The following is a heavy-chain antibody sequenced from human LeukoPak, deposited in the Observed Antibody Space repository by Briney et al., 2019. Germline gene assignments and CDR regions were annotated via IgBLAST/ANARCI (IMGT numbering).Heavy chain of an antibody. CDR2: IKQNGSEK. D-gene: IGHD6-19*01. Sequence: PGGSLRLSCAASGFTFSSYWMSWVRQAPGKGLEWVANIKQNGSEKYCVDSVKGRFTISRDNAKNSLFLQMNSLAPDDTAVYYCARRQWLALDYWGQGTLVTVSS. CDR1: GFTFSSYW. V-gene: IGHV3-7*01. CDR3: ARRQWLALDY. J-gene: IGHJ4*02.